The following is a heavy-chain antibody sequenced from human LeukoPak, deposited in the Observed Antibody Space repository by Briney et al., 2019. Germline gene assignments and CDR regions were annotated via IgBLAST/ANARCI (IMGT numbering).Heavy chain of an antibody. D-gene: IGHD4/OR15-4a*01. J-gene: IGHJ6*02. CDR1: GGSISSYY. V-gene: IGHV4-59*08. CDR2: IYYSGSS. Sequence: SETLSLTCTVSGGSISSYYWNWIRQPPGKGLEWVGCIYYSGSSNYNPSHKSRVTISVDTSKNQFSLKLSSVTAADTAVYYCARHIIADYGRYGMDVWGRGTTVTVSS. CDR3: ARHIIADYGRYGMDV.